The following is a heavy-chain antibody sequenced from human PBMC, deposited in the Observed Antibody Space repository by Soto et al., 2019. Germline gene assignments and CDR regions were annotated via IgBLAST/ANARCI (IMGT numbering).Heavy chain of an antibody. V-gene: IGHV4-30-2*01. D-gene: IGHD4-17*01. J-gene: IGHJ4*02. CDR2: IYHSGST. CDR1: GGSISSGGYS. CDR3: ARGNGDYYFDY. Sequence: SETLSLTCAVSGGSISSGGYSWSWIRQPPGKGLEWIGYIYHSGSTYYNPSLKSRVTISVDRSKNQFSLKLRSVTAADTAVYYCARGNGDYYFDYWGQGTLVTVSS.